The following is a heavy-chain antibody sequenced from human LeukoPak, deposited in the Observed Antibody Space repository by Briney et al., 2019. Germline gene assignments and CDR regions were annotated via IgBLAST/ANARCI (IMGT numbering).Heavy chain of an antibody. CDR3: ARGYYGSGSHFDY. Sequence: GGTLRLSCAASGFTFSSYSMNWVRQAPGKGREWVSYISSSSITIYYADSVKGRFTISRDNAKNSLYLQMNGLRDEDTAVYYCARGYYGSGSHFDYWGQGTLVTVYS. CDR2: ISSSSITI. CDR1: GFTFSSYS. V-gene: IGHV3-48*02. J-gene: IGHJ4*02. D-gene: IGHD3-10*01.